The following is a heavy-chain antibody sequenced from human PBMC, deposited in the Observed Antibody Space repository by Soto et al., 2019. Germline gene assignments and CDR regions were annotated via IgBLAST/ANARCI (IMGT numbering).Heavy chain of an antibody. CDR2: IKQDGSEK. CDR1: GFTFSSYW. Sequence: PGGSLRLSCAASGFTFSSYWMSWVRQAPGKGLEWVANIKQDGSEKYYVDSVKGRFTISRDNAKNSLYLQMNSLRAEDTAVYYCASAYYYDSSGYYPPFDYWGQGTLVTVSS. V-gene: IGHV3-7*03. J-gene: IGHJ4*02. CDR3: ASAYYYDSSGYYPPFDY. D-gene: IGHD3-22*01.